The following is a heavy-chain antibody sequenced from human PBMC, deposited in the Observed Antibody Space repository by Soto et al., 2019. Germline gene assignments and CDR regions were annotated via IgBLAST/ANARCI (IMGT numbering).Heavy chain of an antibody. J-gene: IGHJ4*02. V-gene: IGHV1-3*05. CDR1: GYTFTSYA. Sequence: QVQLVQSGAEEKKPGASVKVSCKASGYTFTSYAMHWVRQAPGQRLEWMAWINAGNGNTKYSQKFQGRVTITRNTXXXXXXXXXXXXXXXXXXXXXXXXXXXXXDYWGQGTLVTVSS. CDR2: INAGNGNT. CDR3: XXXXXXXDY.